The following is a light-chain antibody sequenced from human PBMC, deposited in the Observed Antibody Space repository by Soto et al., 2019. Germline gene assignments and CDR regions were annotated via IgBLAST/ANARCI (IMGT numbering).Light chain of an antibody. J-gene: IGKJ3*01. Sequence: IQMTQSPSSLSASVGDTVTITCQASQGISDYLAWYQQKPGKVPKLLIYRASTLHSGAPSRFSGSGSGTGFTLTISSLQPEDVGTYYCQRYNNAPVTFGPGTKVDLK. CDR2: RAS. CDR1: QGISDY. V-gene: IGKV1-27*01. CDR3: QRYNNAPVT.